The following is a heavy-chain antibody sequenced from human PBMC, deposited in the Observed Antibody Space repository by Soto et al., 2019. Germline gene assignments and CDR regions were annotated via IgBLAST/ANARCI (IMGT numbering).Heavy chain of an antibody. CDR3: TRSRGDFGSPYGMDG. CDR2: IRSKANSYAT. V-gene: IGHV3-73*02. J-gene: IGHJ6*02. CDR1: GFTFSGSA. D-gene: IGHD3-3*01. Sequence: EVQLVESGGGLVQPGGSLKLSCAASGFTFSGSAMHWVRQASGKGLEWVGRIRSKANSYATAYAASVKGRFTISRDDAKNTADRQMNSLKTEDTAVEYGTRSRGDFGSPYGMDGWGQGTTVTVSS.